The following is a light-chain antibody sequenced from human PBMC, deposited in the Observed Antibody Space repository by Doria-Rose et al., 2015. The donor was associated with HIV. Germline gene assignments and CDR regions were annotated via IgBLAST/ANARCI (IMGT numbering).Light chain of an antibody. CDR1: QSFSSTY. V-gene: IGKV3-20*01. Sequence: EIVMTQSPGTLSLSPGERVTLSCRASQSFSSTYLAWYQQKPGQAPSLLIYDGSTRATGIPDRFSASGSGTDFTRTINRLEPEDFALYYCHQYGTSWTFGQGTKVEI. J-gene: IGKJ1*01. CDR3: HQYGTSWT. CDR2: DGS.